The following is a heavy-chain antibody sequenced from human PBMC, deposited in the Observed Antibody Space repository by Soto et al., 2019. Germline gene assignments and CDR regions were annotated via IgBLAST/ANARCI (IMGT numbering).Heavy chain of an antibody. CDR1: SYSVATGGGYY. J-gene: IGHJ6*02. Sequence: SETLSPTRSVSSYSVATGGGYYWGWIRQHPGGGLGWIGHVHSSGTTYYNPSLRSRAIISADTPKNQFSLNLTSVTAADTAVYYCARDRGFCSKGVCYYYYGVDVWGQGTTVTVSS. CDR2: VHSSGTT. D-gene: IGHD2-8*01. CDR3: ARDRGFCSKGVCYYYYGVDV. V-gene: IGHV4-31*03.